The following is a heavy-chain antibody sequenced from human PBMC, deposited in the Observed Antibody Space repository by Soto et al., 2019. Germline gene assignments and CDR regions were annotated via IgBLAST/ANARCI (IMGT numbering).Heavy chain of an antibody. D-gene: IGHD3-9*01. Sequence: GASVKVSCKASGGTFSSYAISWVRQAPGQGLEWMGGIIPIFGTANYAQKFQGRVTITADESTSTAYMELSSLRSEDTAVYYCARGVPSPVLRYFDWLLPYNYYYGMDVWGQGTTVTVSS. V-gene: IGHV1-69*13. CDR1: GGTFSSYA. CDR2: IIPIFGTA. J-gene: IGHJ6*02. CDR3: ARGVPSPVLRYFDWLLPYNYYYGMDV.